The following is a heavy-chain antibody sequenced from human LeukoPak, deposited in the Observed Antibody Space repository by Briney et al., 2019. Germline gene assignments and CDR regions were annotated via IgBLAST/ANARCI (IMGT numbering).Heavy chain of an antibody. CDR3: ARDNIAVAAHDY. CDR2: INHSGST. Sequence: SETLSLTCAVYGGSFSGYYWSWIRQPPGKGLEWIGEINHSGSTNYNPSLKSRVTISVDTSKNQFSLRLSSVTAADTAVYYCARDNIAVAAHDYWGQGTLVTVSS. D-gene: IGHD6-19*01. V-gene: IGHV4-34*01. J-gene: IGHJ4*02. CDR1: GGSFSGYY.